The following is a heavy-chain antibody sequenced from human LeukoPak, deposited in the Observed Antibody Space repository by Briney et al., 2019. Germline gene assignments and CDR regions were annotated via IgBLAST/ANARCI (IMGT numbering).Heavy chain of an antibody. J-gene: IGHJ4*02. D-gene: IGHD3-16*01. V-gene: IGHV4-39*01. CDR1: GDSISSTSYY. CDR3: ARGGIGSFDY. Sequence: SETLSLTCTVSGDSISSTSYYWGWIRQPPGQGLEWIGNIYYTGSTYYNPSLKSRVTISVDTSKNQFSLKLSSVTAADTSVYYCARGGIGSFDYWGQGTLVTVSS. CDR2: IYYTGST.